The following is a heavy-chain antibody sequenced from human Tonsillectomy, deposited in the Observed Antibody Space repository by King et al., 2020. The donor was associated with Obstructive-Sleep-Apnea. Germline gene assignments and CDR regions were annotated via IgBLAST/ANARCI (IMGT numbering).Heavy chain of an antibody. V-gene: IGHV4-31*03. Sequence: VPLQESGPGLVKPSQTLSLTCTVSGASIGSGGHYWRWIRQHPGKGLECFGYIHHSGTTYYNPSLKSRLAISVDTSKNQFSLKLISVTAADTAVYYCARFEIAVAGFDYWGQGTLVTVSS. CDR2: IHHSGTT. D-gene: IGHD6-19*01. CDR1: GASIGSGGHY. CDR3: ARFEIAVAGFDY. J-gene: IGHJ4*02.